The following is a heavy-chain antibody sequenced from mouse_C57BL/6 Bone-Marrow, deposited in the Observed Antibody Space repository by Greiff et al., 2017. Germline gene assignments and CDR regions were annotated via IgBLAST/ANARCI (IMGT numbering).Heavy chain of an antibody. CDR1: GYSFTGYY. J-gene: IGHJ2*01. Sequence: EVKLVESGPELVKPGASVKISCKASGYSFTGYYMNWVKQSPEKSLEWIGEINPSTGGTTYNQKFKAKATLTVDKSSSTAYMQLKSLTSEDSAVYYCARRLGVYWGQGTTLTVSS. CDR2: INPSTGGT. V-gene: IGHV1-42*01. D-gene: IGHD4-1*01. CDR3: ARRLGVY.